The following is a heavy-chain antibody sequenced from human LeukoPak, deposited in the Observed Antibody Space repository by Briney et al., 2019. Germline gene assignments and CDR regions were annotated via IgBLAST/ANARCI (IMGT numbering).Heavy chain of an antibody. D-gene: IGHD5-18*01. CDR1: GFTFSSYW. CDR2: INSDGSST. J-gene: IGHJ3*02. CDR3: AREGGYSYGPFDAFDI. Sequence: GGSLRLSCAASGFTFSSYWMHWVRQAPGKGLVWVSRINSDGSSTNYADSVKGRFTISRDNAKNTLYLQINSLRAEDTAVYYCAREGGYSYGPFDAFDIWGQGTMVTVSS. V-gene: IGHV3-74*01.